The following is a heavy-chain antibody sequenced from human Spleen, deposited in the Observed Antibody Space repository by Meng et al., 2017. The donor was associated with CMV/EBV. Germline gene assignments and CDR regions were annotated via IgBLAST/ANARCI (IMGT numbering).Heavy chain of an antibody. V-gene: IGHV3-30*14. Sequence: GGSLRLSCAASGFTFSEYAMHWVRQAPGKGLEWVSIISYDGSNKYYADSVKGRFTISRDNSKNTLYLQMNSLRAADTAVYYCAREAAGYYYYYGMDVWGHGTTVTVSS. J-gene: IGHJ6*02. CDR3: AREAAGYYYYYGMDV. D-gene: IGHD6-13*01. CDR2: ISYDGSNK. CDR1: GFTFSEYA.